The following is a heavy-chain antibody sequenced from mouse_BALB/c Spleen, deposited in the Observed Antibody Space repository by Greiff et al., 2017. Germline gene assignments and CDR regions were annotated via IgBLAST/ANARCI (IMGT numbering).Heavy chain of an antibody. Sequence: VQLLQSGAELAKPGASVKLSCTASGYTFTSYWMYWVKQRPGQGLEWIVYINPSSGYTEYNQKFKDKATLTADKYSSTVYMQLSSLTSADSAVYYCAREDNYRDMDYWGEGTTVTVSS. CDR3: AREDNYRDMDY. J-gene: IGHJ4*01. CDR1: GYTFTSYW. V-gene: IGHV1-7*01. D-gene: IGHD1-3*01. CDR2: INPSSGYT.